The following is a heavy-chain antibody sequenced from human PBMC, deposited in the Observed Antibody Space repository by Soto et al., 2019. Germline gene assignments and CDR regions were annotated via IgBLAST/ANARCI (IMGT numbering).Heavy chain of an antibody. Sequence: GGSLRLSCAASGFTFSSYCMHWVRQAPGKGLEWVAVIWYDGSNKYYADSVKGRFTISRDNSKNTLYLQMNSLRAEDTAVYYCAREGRSVGATTGPDDAFDIWGQGTMVTVSS. D-gene: IGHD1-26*01. CDR3: AREGRSVGATTGPDDAFDI. CDR2: IWYDGSNK. J-gene: IGHJ3*02. CDR1: GFTFSSYC. V-gene: IGHV3-33*01.